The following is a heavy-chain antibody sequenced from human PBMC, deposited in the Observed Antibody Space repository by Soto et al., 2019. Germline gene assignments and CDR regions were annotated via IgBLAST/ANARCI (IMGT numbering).Heavy chain of an antibody. D-gene: IGHD6-25*01. CDR2: IYYSGST. V-gene: IGHV4-61*08. CDR1: GGSISSGGYS. CDR3: ARPHGGSSGWDNWFDP. J-gene: IGHJ5*02. Sequence: ETLSLTCAVSGGSISSGGYSWSWIRQPPGKGLEWIGYIYYSGSTNYNPSLKSRVTISVDTSKNQFSLKLSSVTAADTAVYYCARPHGGSSGWDNWFDPWGQGTLVTVSS.